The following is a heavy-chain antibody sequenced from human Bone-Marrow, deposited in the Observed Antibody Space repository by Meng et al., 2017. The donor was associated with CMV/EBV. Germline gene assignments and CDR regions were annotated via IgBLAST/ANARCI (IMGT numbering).Heavy chain of an antibody. CDR3: AGVYSYDSSGFYY. V-gene: IGHV1-2*02. D-gene: IGHD3-22*01. J-gene: IGHJ4*02. Sequence: ASVKVSCKASGYTFTGYYMHWVRQAPGQGLEWMGWINPTSGGTNYAQKFQGRVTMTRDTSISTAYMELSRLRSDDTAVYSCAGVYSYDSSGFYYWGQGTLVTVSS. CDR2: INPTSGGT. CDR1: GYTFTGYY.